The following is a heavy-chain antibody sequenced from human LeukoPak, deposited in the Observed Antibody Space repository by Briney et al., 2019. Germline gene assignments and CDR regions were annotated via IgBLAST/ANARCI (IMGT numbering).Heavy chain of an antibody. CDR3: ARQTPSGVVVPAAMRDY. J-gene: IGHJ4*02. V-gene: IGHV4-39*01. CDR2: XYYSGST. Sequence: PXXGXXWIGSXYYSGSTYYNPSLKSRVTISVATSKNQFSLKLSSVTAADTAVYYCARQTPSGVVVPAAMRDYWGQGTLVTVSS. D-gene: IGHD2-2*01.